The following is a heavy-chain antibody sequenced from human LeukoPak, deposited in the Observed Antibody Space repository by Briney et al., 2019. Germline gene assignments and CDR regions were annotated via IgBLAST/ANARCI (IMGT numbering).Heavy chain of an antibody. Sequence: ASVKVSCKVSGYTLTELSMHWVRQAPGKGLEWMGGFDPEDGETIYAQKFQGRVTMTEDTSTDTAYMELSGLRSEDTAVYYCATALGYSYPFDYWGQGTLVTVSS. D-gene: IGHD5-18*01. CDR2: FDPEDGET. J-gene: IGHJ4*02. V-gene: IGHV1-24*01. CDR1: GYTLTELS. CDR3: ATALGYSYPFDY.